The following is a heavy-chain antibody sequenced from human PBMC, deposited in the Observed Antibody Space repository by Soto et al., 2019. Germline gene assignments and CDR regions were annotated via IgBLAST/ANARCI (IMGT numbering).Heavy chain of an antibody. Sequence: PGGSLRLSCAASGFTFSDYYMSWIRQAPGKGLEWVSYISSSSSYTNYADSVKGRFTISRDNAKNPLYLQMNSLRAEDTAVYYCARESLLVDTAMAPFDYWGQGTLVTVSS. CDR3: ARESLLVDTAMAPFDY. V-gene: IGHV3-11*05. D-gene: IGHD5-18*01. J-gene: IGHJ4*02. CDR1: GFTFSDYY. CDR2: ISSSSSYT.